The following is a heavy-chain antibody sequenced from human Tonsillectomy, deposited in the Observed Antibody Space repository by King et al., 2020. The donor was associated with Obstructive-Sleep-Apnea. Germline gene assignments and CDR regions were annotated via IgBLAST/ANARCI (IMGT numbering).Heavy chain of an antibody. Sequence: VQLPQWGAGLLKPSETLSLTCAVNGGSFSGYFWTWIRQSPGKGLEWIGEINHRGSTNYNPSLESRVAISVDTSKNHFSLKLRSVTAADTAVYYCARVEPFCSSTACYHADPWGQGTLVTVSS. D-gene: IGHD2-2*01. CDR3: ARVEPFCSSTACYHADP. J-gene: IGHJ5*02. V-gene: IGHV4-34*01. CDR2: INHRGST. CDR1: GGSFSGYF.